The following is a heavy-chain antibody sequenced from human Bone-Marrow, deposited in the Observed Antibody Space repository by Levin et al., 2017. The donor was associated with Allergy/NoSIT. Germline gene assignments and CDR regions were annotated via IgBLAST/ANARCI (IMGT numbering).Heavy chain of an antibody. D-gene: IGHD3-22*01. CDR3: ASHYYDISGHYFDY. Sequence: PGGSLRLSCAASGLSFSTYEMNWVRQAPGKGLEWVSYISSNNMPIYYADSVKGRFTISRDNAKSSLYLQMNSLRVEDTAVYYCASHYYDISGHYFDYWGQGTLVTVSS. J-gene: IGHJ4*02. CDR1: GLSFSTYE. V-gene: IGHV3-48*03. CDR2: ISSNNMPI.